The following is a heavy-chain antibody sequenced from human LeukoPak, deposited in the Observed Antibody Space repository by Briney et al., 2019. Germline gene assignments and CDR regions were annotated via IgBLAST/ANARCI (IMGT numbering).Heavy chain of an antibody. J-gene: IGHJ5*02. CDR1: GYSISSGYY. Sequence: SETLSLTCTVSGYSISSGYYWGWIRQPPGKGLEWIGSIYHSGRTFYNPSLKSRVTISVDTSKNQFSLKLSSVTAADTAVYYCARLSRITMVRGNWFDPWGQGTLVTVSS. V-gene: IGHV4-38-2*02. CDR2: IYHSGRT. D-gene: IGHD3-10*01. CDR3: ARLSRITMVRGNWFDP.